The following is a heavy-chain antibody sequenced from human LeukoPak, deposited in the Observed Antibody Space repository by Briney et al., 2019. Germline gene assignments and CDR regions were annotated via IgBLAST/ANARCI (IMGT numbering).Heavy chain of an antibody. J-gene: IGHJ6*02. CDR3: ARGWYYGMDV. Sequence: PGGSLRLSCAASGFTFSSYGVHWVRQAPGKGLDWVAVISYDGSRKYYADSVKGRFTISRDNSKNTLYLQMNSLRAEDTAVYYCARGWYYGMDVWGQGTTITVSS. D-gene: IGHD5-24*01. CDR2: ISYDGSRK. V-gene: IGHV3-30*03. CDR1: GFTFSSYG.